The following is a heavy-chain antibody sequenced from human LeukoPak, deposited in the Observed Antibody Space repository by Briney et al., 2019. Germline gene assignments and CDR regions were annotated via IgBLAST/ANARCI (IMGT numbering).Heavy chain of an antibody. D-gene: IGHD3-22*01. CDR1: GITLSNYG. V-gene: IGHV3-23*01. CDR3: AKRGDVIRVILVGFHKEAYYFDS. J-gene: IGHJ4*02. Sequence: PGGSLRLPCAVSGITLSNYGMSWVRQAPGKGLEWVAGISDSGGRTNYADSVKGRFTISRDNPKNTLYLQMNSLRAEDTAVYFCAKRGDVIRVILVGFHKEAYYFDSWGQGALVTVSS. CDR2: ISDSGGRT.